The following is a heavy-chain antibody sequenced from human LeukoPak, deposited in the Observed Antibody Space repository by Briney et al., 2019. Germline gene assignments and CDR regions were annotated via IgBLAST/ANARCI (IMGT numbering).Heavy chain of an antibody. V-gene: IGHV1-8*01. Sequence: GASVKVSCKASGYTFTSYDINWVRQATGQGLEWMGWMNPNSGNTGYAQKFQGRVTMTRNTSISTAYMELSSLRSDDTAVYYCARGYTRGYYDSSGYYSYYYYYMDVWGKGTTVTVSS. CDR3: ARGYTRGYYDSSGYYSYYYYYMDV. J-gene: IGHJ6*03. CDR2: MNPNSGNT. D-gene: IGHD3-22*01. CDR1: GYTFTSYD.